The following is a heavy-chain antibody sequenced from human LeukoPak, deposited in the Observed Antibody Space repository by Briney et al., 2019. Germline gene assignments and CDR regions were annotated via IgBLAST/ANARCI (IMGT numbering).Heavy chain of an antibody. CDR3: ATTTWFELNNWFDP. V-gene: IGHV4-38-2*02. CDR2: IYHSGST. Sequence: SETLSLTCTVSGYSISSGYYWGWIRQPPGKGLEWIGSIYHSGSTYYNPSLKSRVTISVDTSKNQFSLKLSSVTAADTAVYYCATTTWFELNNWFDPWGQGTLVTVSS. J-gene: IGHJ5*02. D-gene: IGHD3-10*01. CDR1: GYSISSGYY.